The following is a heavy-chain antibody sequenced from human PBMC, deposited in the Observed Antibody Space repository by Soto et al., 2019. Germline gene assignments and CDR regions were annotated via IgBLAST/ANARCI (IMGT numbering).Heavy chain of an antibody. D-gene: IGHD6-13*01. V-gene: IGHV3-53*01. Sequence: GGSLRLSCAASGFAFSVYGMHWFLQAPGKGLEWFSVIYSGGSTYYADSVKGRFTISRDNSKNTLYLQMNSLRAEDTAVYYCARRFSSNWSHDYWGQGTLVTVSS. CDR3: ARRFSSNWSHDY. CDR1: GFAFSVYG. J-gene: IGHJ4*02. CDR2: IYSGGST.